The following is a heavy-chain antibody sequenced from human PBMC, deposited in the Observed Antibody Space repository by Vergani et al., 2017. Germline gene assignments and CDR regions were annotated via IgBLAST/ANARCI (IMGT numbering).Heavy chain of an antibody. J-gene: IGHJ6*03. CDR3: AKMCNWDDSYFYCMDV. Sequence: VQLVESGGGLVKPGGSLRLSCVVSGFSVSNNYMSWVRHRPGKGLEWVSFIFTGGTTYYEDSVKGRFIISRDNSKNTVHLQMNSLTAEDTAVYYCAKMCNWDDSYFYCMDVWGKGTTVTVSS. CDR1: GFSVSNNY. D-gene: IGHD1-1*01. CDR2: IFTGGTT. V-gene: IGHV3-53*01.